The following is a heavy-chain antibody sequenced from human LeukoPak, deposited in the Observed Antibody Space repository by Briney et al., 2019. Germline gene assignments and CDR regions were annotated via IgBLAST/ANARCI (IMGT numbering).Heavy chain of an antibody. CDR2: IYYSGST. J-gene: IGHJ5*02. CDR1: GGSISSYY. Sequence: SETLSLTCTVSGGSISSYYWSWIRQPPGKGLEWIGYIYYSGSTNYNPSLKSRVTISVDTSKNQSSLKLSSVTAADTAVYYCARVSNYYDSSGPPQGWFDPWGQGTLVTVSS. V-gene: IGHV4-59*01. CDR3: ARVSNYYDSSGPPQGWFDP. D-gene: IGHD3-22*01.